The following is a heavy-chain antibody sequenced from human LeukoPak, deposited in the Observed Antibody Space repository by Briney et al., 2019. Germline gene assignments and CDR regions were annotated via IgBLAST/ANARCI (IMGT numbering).Heavy chain of an antibody. J-gene: IGHJ3*02. CDR3: ASFRTTIVVVPAAIPNDAFDI. Sequence: SVKVSCKASGGTFSSYAISWVRQAPGQGLEWMGGIIPILGTANYAQKFQGRVTITTDESTSTAYMELSSLRSEDTAVYHCASFRTTIVVVPAAIPNDAFDIWGQGTMVTVSS. CDR2: IIPILGTA. D-gene: IGHD2-2*02. V-gene: IGHV1-69*05. CDR1: GGTFSSYA.